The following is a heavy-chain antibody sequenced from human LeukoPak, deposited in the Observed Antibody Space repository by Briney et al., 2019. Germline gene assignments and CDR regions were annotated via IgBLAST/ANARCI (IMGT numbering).Heavy chain of an antibody. V-gene: IGHV4-61*05. Sequence: PSETLSLTCTVSGGSISNSSYYWSWIRQPPGKGLEWIGFIYYSGSTNYNPSLKSRVTISVDTSKNQFSLRLSSVTAADTAVYYCAICRDHFDYWGQGTLVTVSS. CDR3: AICRDHFDY. J-gene: IGHJ4*02. D-gene: IGHD5-24*01. CDR1: GGSISNSSYY. CDR2: IYYSGST.